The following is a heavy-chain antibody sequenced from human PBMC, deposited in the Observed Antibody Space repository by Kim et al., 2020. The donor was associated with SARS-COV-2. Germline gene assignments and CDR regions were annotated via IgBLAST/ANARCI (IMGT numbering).Heavy chain of an antibody. CDR3: AKRLSGGSGSYYIVED. CDR2: ISFDGRNK. CDR1: GFTFNGYG. J-gene: IGHJ4*02. Sequence: GGSLRLSCAASGFTFNGYGMHWVRQAPGKGLDWVAFISFDGRNKNYADSVKGRFTISRDNTKNTLYMQMNSLRDEDTAVYFCAKRLSGGSGSYYIVEDWGQGTLVTVSS. V-gene: IGHV3-30*18. D-gene: IGHD3-10*01.